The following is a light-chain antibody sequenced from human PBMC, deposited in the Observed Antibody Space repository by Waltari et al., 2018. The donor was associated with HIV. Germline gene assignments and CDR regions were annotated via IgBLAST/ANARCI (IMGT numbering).Light chain of an antibody. Sequence: QSVLTQPPSESGTPGQRVTISCSGSSSNIGSNSVNWYQQLPETAPKVLMFNNNQRPSGVPDRFSGSKSGTSASLAISGLQSDDEADYYCAAWDDSLKGYVFGTGTGVTIL. V-gene: IGLV1-44*01. CDR2: NNN. CDR1: SSNIGSNS. J-gene: IGLJ1*01. CDR3: AAWDDSLKGYV.